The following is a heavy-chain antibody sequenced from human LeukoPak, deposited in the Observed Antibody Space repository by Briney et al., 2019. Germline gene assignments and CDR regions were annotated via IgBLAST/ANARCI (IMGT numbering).Heavy chain of an antibody. CDR1: GGTFSSYA. CDR2: IIPIFGTA. Sequence: SVKVSCKASGGTFSSYAISWVRQAPGQGLEWMGGIIPIFGTANYAQKFQGRVTITADKSTSTAYMELSSLRSEDTAVYYCAGGDTYYYDSSGYYSSMDVWGKGTTVTVSS. D-gene: IGHD3-22*01. V-gene: IGHV1-69*06. CDR3: AGGDTYYYDSSGYYSSMDV. J-gene: IGHJ6*03.